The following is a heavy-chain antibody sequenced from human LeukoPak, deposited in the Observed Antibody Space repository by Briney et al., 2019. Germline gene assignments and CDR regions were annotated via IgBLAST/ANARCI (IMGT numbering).Heavy chain of an antibody. Sequence: GGSLRLSGAASGLTFSTYGMHWVRQAPGKGLEWGAFIRFDGSHKYYTDSVKGRFHISRDNSKNTRYLQMNNLRAEDTALYYCAKIRGDYPFDYWGQGTLVTVSS. V-gene: IGHV3-30*02. J-gene: IGHJ4*02. CDR3: AKIRGDYPFDY. D-gene: IGHD3-22*01. CDR1: GLTFSTYG. CDR2: IRFDGSHK.